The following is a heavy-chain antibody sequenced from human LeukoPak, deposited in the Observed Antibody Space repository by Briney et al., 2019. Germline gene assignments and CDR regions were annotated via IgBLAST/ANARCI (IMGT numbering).Heavy chain of an antibody. Sequence: TSETLSLTCAVYGGSFSGYFWSWIRQPPGKGLEWIGEINHSGSTNYNPSLKSRVTISVDTSKNQFSLKLSSVTAADTAVYYCARVWYSSSPEYYYYYYMDVWGKGTTVTVSS. CDR1: GGSFSGYF. J-gene: IGHJ6*03. CDR2: INHSGST. D-gene: IGHD6-6*01. V-gene: IGHV4-34*01. CDR3: ARVWYSSSPEYYYYYYMDV.